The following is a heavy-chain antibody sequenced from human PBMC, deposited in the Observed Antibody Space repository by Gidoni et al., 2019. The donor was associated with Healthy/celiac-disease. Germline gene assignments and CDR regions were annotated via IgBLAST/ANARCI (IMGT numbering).Heavy chain of an antibody. V-gene: IGHV1-69*01. CDR3: ARPRGYCSGGSCYLRAFDI. D-gene: IGHD2-15*01. Sequence: QVQLVQSGAEVTKPGSSVKVSCNASGGAFSSYPISGVRQAPGQGLEWTGGIVHIFGTANNAQKFQGRVTITADESTSTAYMELSSLRSEDTAVDYCARPRGYCSGGSCYLRAFDIWGQGTMVTVSS. CDR1: GGAFSSYP. J-gene: IGHJ3*02. CDR2: IVHIFGTA.